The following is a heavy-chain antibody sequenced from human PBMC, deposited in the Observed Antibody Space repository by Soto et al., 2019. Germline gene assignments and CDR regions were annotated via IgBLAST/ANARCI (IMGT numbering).Heavy chain of an antibody. J-gene: IGHJ4*02. V-gene: IGHV5-10-1*01. D-gene: IGHD3-22*01. Sequence: GESLKISCKGSGYSFTSYWISWVRQMPGKGLEWMGRIDPSDSYTNYSPSFQGHVTISADKSISTAYLQWSSLKASDTAMYYFARGYYYDSSGYYSGFDYWGQGTLVTVSS. CDR1: GYSFTSYW. CDR3: ARGYYYDSSGYYSGFDY. CDR2: IDPSDSYT.